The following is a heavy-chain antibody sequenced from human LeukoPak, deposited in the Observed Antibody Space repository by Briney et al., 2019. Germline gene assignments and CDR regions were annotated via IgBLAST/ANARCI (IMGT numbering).Heavy chain of an antibody. CDR2: ISGSGGST. CDR1: GFSFSSYA. V-gene: IGHV3-23*01. CDR3: GKGRGPGSDFDC. Sequence: GGSLRLPCGGSGFSFSSYAMNWVLQAPGKGVEWVSGISGSGGSTYYSDTVKSRFTISRDNSKNTVFLQMISLRAEDTAFYYGGKGRGPGSDFDCWGQGTLVTLSS. J-gene: IGHJ4*01. D-gene: IGHD3-10*01.